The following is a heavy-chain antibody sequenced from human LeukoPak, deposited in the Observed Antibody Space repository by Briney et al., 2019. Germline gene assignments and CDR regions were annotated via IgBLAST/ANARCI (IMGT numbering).Heavy chain of an antibody. Sequence: GGSLRLSCAASGFTVSSNYMSWVRQAPGKGLEWVSVIYSCGSTYYADSVKGRFTISRDNSKNTVYLQMNSLRAEDTAVYYCANDLGWIQLNLGRGQGTLVTVSS. D-gene: IGHD5-18*01. CDR1: GFTVSSNY. CDR3: ANDLGWIQLNLG. CDR2: IYSCGST. V-gene: IGHV3-66*01. J-gene: IGHJ4*02.